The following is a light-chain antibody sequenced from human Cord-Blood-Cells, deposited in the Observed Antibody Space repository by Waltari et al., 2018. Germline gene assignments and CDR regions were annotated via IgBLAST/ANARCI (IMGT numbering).Light chain of an antibody. V-gene: IGLV2-11*01. CDR1: RSDFVGFNY. CDR3: CSYAGSYTWV. J-gene: IGLJ3*02. Sequence: QSALTQPRPVAGSPGQSVTISCPGTRSDFVGFNYVSWYQQHPGKAPKLMIYDVSNRPSGVPYRFSGSKSGNTASLTISGLQAEGEADYYCCSYAGSYTWVFGGGTKLTVL. CDR2: DVS.